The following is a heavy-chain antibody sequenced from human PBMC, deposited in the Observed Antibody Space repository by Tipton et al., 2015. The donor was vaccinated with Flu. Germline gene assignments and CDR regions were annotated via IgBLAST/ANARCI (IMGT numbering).Heavy chain of an antibody. D-gene: IGHD2-21*02. J-gene: IGHJ6*02. V-gene: IGHV4-30-4*01. CDR1: GGSISSGDYY. Sequence: TLSLTCTVSGGSISSGDYYWSWIRQPPGKGLERIGYIYYSGSTYYNPSLKSRVTISVDTSKNQFSLKLSSVTAADTAVYYCARDATCGGDCNYYYGMDVWGQGTTVTVSS. CDR3: ARDATCGGDCNYYYGMDV. CDR2: IYYSGST.